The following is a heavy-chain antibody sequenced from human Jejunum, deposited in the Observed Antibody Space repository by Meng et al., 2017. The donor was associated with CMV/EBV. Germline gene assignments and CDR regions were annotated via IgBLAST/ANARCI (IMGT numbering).Heavy chain of an antibody. J-gene: IGHJ4*02. V-gene: IGHV7-4-1*02. CDR3: ARKYLSGSGIDY. CDR2: INSNTGNP. Sequence: KASGYTFTNYAVNWGRQAPGQGLKWVGVINSNTGNPMYAPGFTGRFVFSLDTSVNTAYLQINSLRAEDTAVYFCARKYLSGSGIDYWGQGTLVTVSS. D-gene: IGHD3-10*01. CDR1: GYTFTNYA.